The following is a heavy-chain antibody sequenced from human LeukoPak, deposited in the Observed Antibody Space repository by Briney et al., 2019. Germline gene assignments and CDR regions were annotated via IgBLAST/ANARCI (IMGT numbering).Heavy chain of an antibody. CDR2: ISSSSSYI. Sequence: GGSLRLSCAASGFTFSSYSMNWVRQAPGKGLEWVSSISSSSSYIYYADSVKGRFTISRDNAKNSLYLQMNSLRAEDTAVYYCARGIAAAGSDYWGQGTLVTVSS. J-gene: IGHJ4*02. CDR3: ARGIAAAGSDY. CDR1: GFTFSSYS. V-gene: IGHV3-21*01. D-gene: IGHD6-13*01.